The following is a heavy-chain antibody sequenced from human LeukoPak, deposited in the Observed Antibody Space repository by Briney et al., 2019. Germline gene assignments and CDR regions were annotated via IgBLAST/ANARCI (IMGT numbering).Heavy chain of an antibody. V-gene: IGHV4-39*01. D-gene: IGHD2-2*02. CDR2: IYYSGST. J-gene: IGHJ4*02. Sequence: PSETLSLTCTVSGGSTSSSSYYSGWIRQPPGKGLEWIGSIYYSGSTYYNPSLKSRVTISVDTSKNQFSLKLSSLTAADTAVYYCARQSTGSLYQIPPRHFDYWGQGTLVTVSS. CDR1: GGSTSSSSYY. CDR3: ARQSTGSLYQIPPRHFDY.